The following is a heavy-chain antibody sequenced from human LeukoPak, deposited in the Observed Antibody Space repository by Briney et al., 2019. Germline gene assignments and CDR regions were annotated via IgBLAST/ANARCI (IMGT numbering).Heavy chain of an antibody. CDR2: IGTAGDT. CDR3: ARDRGTFLGMDV. V-gene: IGHV3-13*01. CDR1: GFTFSSYD. J-gene: IGHJ6*02. Sequence: PGGSLRLSCAASGFTFSSYDMHWVRQATGKGLEWVSAIGTAGDTYYPGSVKGRFTISRENAKNSLYLQMNSLRAGDTAVYCCARDRGTFLGMDVWGQGTTVTVSS. D-gene: IGHD2/OR15-2a*01.